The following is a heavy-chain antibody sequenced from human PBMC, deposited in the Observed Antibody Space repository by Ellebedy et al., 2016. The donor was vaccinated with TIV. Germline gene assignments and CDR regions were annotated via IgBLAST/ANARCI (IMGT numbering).Heavy chain of an antibody. D-gene: IGHD3-22*01. CDR2: INHSGST. Sequence: SETLSLXXAVYGGSFSGYYWSWIRQPPGKGLEWIGEINHSGSTNYNPSLKSRVTISVDTSKNQFSLKLSSVTAADTAVYYCARDSAHYDSSGYSFWGQGTLVTVSS. CDR1: GGSFSGYY. J-gene: IGHJ4*02. CDR3: ARDSAHYDSSGYSF. V-gene: IGHV4-34*01.